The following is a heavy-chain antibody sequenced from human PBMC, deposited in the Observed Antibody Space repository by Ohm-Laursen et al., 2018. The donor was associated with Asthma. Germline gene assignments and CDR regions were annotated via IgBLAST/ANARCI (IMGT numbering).Heavy chain of an antibody. Sequence: LRLSCAASGVAFTDSWMSWVRQLPGGSLEWVAKINPLGYEKYYMDSVRGRFTVSRDNAKNSLYLEMNSLRAEDTAVYYCAKPPDTDYWGQGTLVTVSS. CDR2: INPLGYEK. D-gene: IGHD5-18*01. J-gene: IGHJ4*02. V-gene: IGHV3-7*03. CDR3: AKPPDTDY. CDR1: GVAFTDSW.